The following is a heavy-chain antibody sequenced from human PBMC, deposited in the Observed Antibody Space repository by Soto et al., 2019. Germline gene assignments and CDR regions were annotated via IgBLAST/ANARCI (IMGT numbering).Heavy chain of an antibody. CDR3: PRYQGEESAFGI. CDR1: GYSFTFYW. CDR2: IYPDVSDT. V-gene: IGHV5-51*01. Sequence: GESLKISCEASGYSFTFYWIACVRQLPGKGLEWMGIIYPDVSDTRYSPSFQGQVTISADESISIASLQWRSLKASGTGMYFWPRYQGEESAFGIWGQRTMVT. D-gene: IGHD3-10*01. J-gene: IGHJ3*02.